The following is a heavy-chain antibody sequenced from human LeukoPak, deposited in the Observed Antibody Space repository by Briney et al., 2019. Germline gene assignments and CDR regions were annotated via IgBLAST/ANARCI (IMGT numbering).Heavy chain of an antibody. J-gene: IGHJ4*02. CDR1: GGSLSGYY. CDR3: AGWSISSYYVTRVDQ. D-gene: IGHD3-22*01. V-gene: IGHV4-59*12. CDR2: MSYIGST. Sequence: SETLSLTCALSGGSLSGYYWSWIRQFPGKGLEWIAYMSYIGSTNYNPSLRSRVTISIDTSKDQLSLTLTSVTAADTAVYYCAGWSISSYYVTRVDQGGQGPRAT.